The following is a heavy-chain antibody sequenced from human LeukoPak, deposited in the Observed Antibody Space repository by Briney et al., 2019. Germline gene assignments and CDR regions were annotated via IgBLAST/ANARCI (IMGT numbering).Heavy chain of an antibody. CDR1: GFTFSSYA. Sequence: QPGGSLRLSCAASGFTFSSYAMPWVRQAPGKGLEWVAVISYDGSNKYYADSVKGRFTISRDNSKNTLYLQMNSLRAEDTAVYYCARDHRFLEWLDYFDYWGQGTLVTVSS. CDR3: ARDHRFLEWLDYFDY. D-gene: IGHD3-3*01. V-gene: IGHV3-30-3*01. CDR2: ISYDGSNK. J-gene: IGHJ4*02.